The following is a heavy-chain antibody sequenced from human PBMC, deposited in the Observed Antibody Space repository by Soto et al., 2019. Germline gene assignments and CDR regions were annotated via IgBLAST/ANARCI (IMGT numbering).Heavy chain of an antibody. Sequence: SETLSLTCTVSGGSISSYYWSWIRQPPGKGLEWIGYIYYSGSTNYNPSLKSRVTISVDTSKNQFSLKLSSVTAADTAVYYCARWYGSGSFGGYWFDPWGQGTLVTVSS. V-gene: IGHV4-59*01. J-gene: IGHJ5*02. CDR3: ARWYGSGSFGGYWFDP. D-gene: IGHD3-10*01. CDR1: GGSISSYY. CDR2: IYYSGST.